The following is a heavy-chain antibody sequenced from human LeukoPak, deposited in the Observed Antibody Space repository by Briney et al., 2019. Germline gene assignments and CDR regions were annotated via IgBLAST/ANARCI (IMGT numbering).Heavy chain of an antibody. V-gene: IGHV3-23*01. D-gene: IGHD4-17*01. Sequence: GGSLRLSCAASGFTFSNYALTWVRQAPGRGLEWASSISGAGTYYADSVKGRFSISRENYKNTLYLQMSSLRAEDTAVYYCARDPNGDYVGAFDFQRWGQGTLVTVSS. CDR2: ISGAGT. CDR3: ARDPNGDYVGAFDFQR. CDR1: GFTFSNYA. J-gene: IGHJ1*01.